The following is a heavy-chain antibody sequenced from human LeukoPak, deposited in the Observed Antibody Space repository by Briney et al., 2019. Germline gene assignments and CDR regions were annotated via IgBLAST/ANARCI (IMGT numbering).Heavy chain of an antibody. Sequence: GGSLRLSCAASGFTFSNYAMSWVRQAPEKGLEWVSAIGGSGGSTYYADSVKGRFTISRDNSKNTLFLQMNSLRAEDTAVYYCAKDRSCTGSSCNVGSWGQGTMVTVSS. V-gene: IGHV3-23*01. CDR3: AKDRSCTGSSCNVGS. D-gene: IGHD2-2*01. CDR2: IGGSGGST. CDR1: GFTFSNYA. J-gene: IGHJ3*01.